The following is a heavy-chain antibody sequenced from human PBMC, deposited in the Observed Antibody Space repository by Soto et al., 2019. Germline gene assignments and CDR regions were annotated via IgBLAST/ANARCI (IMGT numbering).Heavy chain of an antibody. CDR2: ISYDGSNK. CDR1: GFTFSSYG. J-gene: IGHJ6*02. D-gene: IGHD6-19*01. CDR3: AILAVAAEPYGMDV. V-gene: IGHV3-30*03. Sequence: GGSLRLSCAASGFTFSSYGMHWVRQAPGKGLEWVAVISYDGSNKYYADSVKGRFTISRDNSKNTLYLQMNSLRAEDTAVYYCAILAVAAEPYGMDVWGQGTTVTVSS.